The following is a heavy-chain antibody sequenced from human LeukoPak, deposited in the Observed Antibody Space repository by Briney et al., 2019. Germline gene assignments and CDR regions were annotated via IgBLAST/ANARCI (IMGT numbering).Heavy chain of an antibody. CDR3: ARSVRAVAGTIDY. CDR2: IRYDGSNK. V-gene: IGHV3-30*02. CDR1: GFTFSSYG. D-gene: IGHD6-19*01. J-gene: IGHJ4*02. Sequence: GGSLRLSCAASGFTFSSYGMHWVRQAPGKGLEWVAFIRYDGSNKYYADPVKGRFTISRDNSKNTLYLQMNSLRAEDTAVYYCARSVRAVAGTIDYWGQGTLVTVSS.